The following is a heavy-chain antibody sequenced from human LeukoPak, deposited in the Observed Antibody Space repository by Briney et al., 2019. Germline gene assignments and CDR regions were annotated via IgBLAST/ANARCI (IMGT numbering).Heavy chain of an antibody. Sequence: ASVKVSCKASGYTFTSYYMHWVRQAPGQGLEWMGIINPSGGSTSYAQKFQGRVTITRNTSISTAYMELSSLRSEDTAVYYCARGPHSSGLKRDFDYWGQGTLVTVSS. CDR3: ARGPHSSGLKRDFDY. J-gene: IGHJ4*02. V-gene: IGHV1-46*01. D-gene: IGHD3-22*01. CDR2: INPSGGST. CDR1: GYTFTSYY.